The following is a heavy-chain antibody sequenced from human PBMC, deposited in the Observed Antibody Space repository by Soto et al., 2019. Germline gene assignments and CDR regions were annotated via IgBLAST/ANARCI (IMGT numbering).Heavy chain of an antibody. D-gene: IGHD4-17*01. Sequence: SETLSLTCTVSGYAISSYYWSWIRQPAGKGLDWIGRIYTSGSSNYNPSLKSRVTLSVATSKNQFSMKLSSVTAADTAVYYCARSRITVTDYFDYWGQGTLVTVSS. CDR1: GYAISSYY. J-gene: IGHJ4*02. CDR3: ARSRITVTDYFDY. CDR2: IYTSGSS. V-gene: IGHV4-4*07.